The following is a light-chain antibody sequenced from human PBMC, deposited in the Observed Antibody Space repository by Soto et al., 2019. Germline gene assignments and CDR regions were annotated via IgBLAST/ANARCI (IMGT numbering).Light chain of an antibody. CDR1: HTISSSY. J-gene: IGKJ1*01. V-gene: IGKV3-20*01. CDR3: QQYVTSSPRT. Sequence: IVLTQSPGTLSLSPGERATLSCRASHTISSSYLAWYQQKPGQAPRLLMYGISRRATGIPDRFSGSGSGTDFPLTIARLEHEDFAVYYCQQYVTSSPRTFGQGTKVEI. CDR2: GIS.